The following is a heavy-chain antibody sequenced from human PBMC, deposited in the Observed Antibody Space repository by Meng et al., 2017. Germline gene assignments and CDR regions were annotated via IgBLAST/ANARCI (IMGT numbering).Heavy chain of an antibody. V-gene: IGHV1-69*13. CDR3: ARAWGYCSGGSCYSPYYYGMGV. CDR1: GGTFSSYA. D-gene: IGHD2-15*01. J-gene: IGHJ6*02. Sequence: SVKVSCKASGGTFSSYAISWVRQAPGQGLEWMGGIIPIFGTANYAQKFQGRVTITADESTSTAYMELSSLRSEDTAVYYCARAWGYCSGGSCYSPYYYGMGVWGQGTMVTVSS. CDR2: IIPIFGTA.